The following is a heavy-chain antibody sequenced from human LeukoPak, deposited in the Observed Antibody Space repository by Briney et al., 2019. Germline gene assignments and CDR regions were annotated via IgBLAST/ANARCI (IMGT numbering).Heavy chain of an antibody. V-gene: IGHV4-59*02. J-gene: IGHJ5*02. CDR3: TRGHWGLQS. Sequence: PSETLSLTCTVSGASVTDYYWSWIRQSPGKGLEWISYIHHSGNSDYNPSLRSRITTSLDTSKNQFSLNLISVTAADTAVYYCTRGHWGLQSWSQGTLVTVSS. CDR1: GASVTDYY. D-gene: IGHD7-27*01. CDR2: IHHSGNS.